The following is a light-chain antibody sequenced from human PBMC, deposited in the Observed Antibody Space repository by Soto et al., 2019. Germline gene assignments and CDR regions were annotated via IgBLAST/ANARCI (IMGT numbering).Light chain of an antibody. CDR2: EVS. J-gene: IGLJ1*01. CDR3: GSYTSSRTLLYV. V-gene: IGLV2-14*01. CDR1: SSDVGGYQY. Sequence: QSVLTQPASVSGSPGQSVTISCTGTSSDVGGYQYVTWYQQHPGKAPKLMIYEVSNRPSGVSNRFSGSKSGNTASLTISGLQAEDEADYYCGSYTSSRTLLYVFGTGTKVTVL.